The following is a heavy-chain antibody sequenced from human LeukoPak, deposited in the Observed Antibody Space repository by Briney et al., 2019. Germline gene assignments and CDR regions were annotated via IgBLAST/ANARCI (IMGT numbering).Heavy chain of an antibody. D-gene: IGHD2-21*02. V-gene: IGHV4-39*01. CDR1: GGSISSSSYY. J-gene: IGHJ5*02. Sequence: PSETLSLTCTVSGGSISSSSYYWGWIRQPPGKGLEWIGSIYYSGSTYYNPSLKSRVTIPVDTSKNQFSLRLTSVTAADTAIYYCARSVVTHYNPWGQGTLVTVSS. CDR2: IYYSGST. CDR3: ARSVVTHYNP.